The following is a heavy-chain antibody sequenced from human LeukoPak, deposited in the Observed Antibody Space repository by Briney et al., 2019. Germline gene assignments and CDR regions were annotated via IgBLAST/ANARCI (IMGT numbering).Heavy chain of an antibody. Sequence: GGSLRLSCAASGFTFSSYAMSWVRQAPGKGLKWVSAISGSGGSTYYADSVKGRFTISRDNSKNTLYLQMNSLRAEDTAVYYCAKFGRYFDWFHIGFDYWGQGNLVTVSS. J-gene: IGHJ4*02. CDR2: ISGSGGST. CDR3: AKFGRYFDWFHIGFDY. V-gene: IGHV3-23*01. D-gene: IGHD3-9*01. CDR1: GFTFSSYA.